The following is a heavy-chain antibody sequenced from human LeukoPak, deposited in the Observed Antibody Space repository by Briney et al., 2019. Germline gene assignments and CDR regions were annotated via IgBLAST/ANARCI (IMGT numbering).Heavy chain of an antibody. Sequence: GGSLRLSCAASGFTFSSYGMHWVRQAPGKGLEWVAVIWYDGSNKYYAGSVKGRFTISRDNSKITLYLQMNSLRAEDTAVYYCARDKGVVVTAIGYFDYWGQGTLVTVSS. CDR1: GFTFSSYG. CDR3: ARDKGVVVTAIGYFDY. D-gene: IGHD2-21*02. CDR2: IWYDGSNK. V-gene: IGHV3-33*01. J-gene: IGHJ4*02.